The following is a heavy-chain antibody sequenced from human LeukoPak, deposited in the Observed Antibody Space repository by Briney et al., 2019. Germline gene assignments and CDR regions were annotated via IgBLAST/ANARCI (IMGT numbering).Heavy chain of an antibody. V-gene: IGHV5-51*01. CDR3: ARRGSGWYDY. CDR1: GYSFSTYW. J-gene: IGHJ4*02. CDR2: IYPGDSDT. D-gene: IGHD6-19*01. Sequence: KNGESLKTSCKGSGYSFSTYWIAWVRQMPGKGLEWMGIIYPGDSDTRYSPSFQCQVTISADKSITTAYLHWNSLKSSDTAMYYCARRGSGWYDYWGQGTLVTVSS.